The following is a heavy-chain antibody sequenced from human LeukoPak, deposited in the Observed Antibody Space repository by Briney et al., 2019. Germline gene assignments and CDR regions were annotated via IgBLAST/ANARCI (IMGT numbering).Heavy chain of an antibody. CDR2: INSGGSST. CDR3: ARSPRYCSGGSCKSYYYGMDV. J-gene: IGHJ6*04. V-gene: IGHV3-74*01. Sequence: GGSLRLSCAASGFTFSSYWMHWVRQAPGKGLVWVSHINSGGSSTSYADSVKGRFTIPRDNAKNTLYLQMNSLRAEDTAVYYCARSPRYCSGGSCKSYYYGMDVWGKGTTVTVSS. D-gene: IGHD2-15*01. CDR1: GFTFSSYW.